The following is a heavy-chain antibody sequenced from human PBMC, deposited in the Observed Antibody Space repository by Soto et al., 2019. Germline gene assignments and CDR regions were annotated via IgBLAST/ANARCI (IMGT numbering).Heavy chain of an antibody. V-gene: IGHV4-39*01. CDR1: GGSISGGSYF. J-gene: IGHJ4*02. CDR3: ARHPGPILTFDY. Sequence: PSETLSLTCTVSGGSISGGSYFWGWIRQPPGKGLEWIGSVFFSGTTYYNPSLKSRVTISVDTSKSQFSLKLSSVTAADTAVYYCARHPGPILTFDYWGQGALVTVSS. D-gene: IGHD3-10*01. CDR2: VFFSGTT.